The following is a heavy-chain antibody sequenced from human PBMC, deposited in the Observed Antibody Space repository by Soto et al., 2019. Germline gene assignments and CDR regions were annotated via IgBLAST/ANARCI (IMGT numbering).Heavy chain of an antibody. Sequence: QVQLQESGPGLVKPSETLSLTCTVSGGSVSSGGHYWSLIRQPPGKGLEWIGYIYYTGSTNYNPSLKSRVTISLDTSKNQFSLKLSSVTAADTAVYYCARGIVSDYWGQGTLVTVSS. CDR1: GGSVSSGGHY. V-gene: IGHV4-61*08. CDR3: ARGIVSDY. D-gene: IGHD1-26*01. J-gene: IGHJ4*02. CDR2: IYYTGST.